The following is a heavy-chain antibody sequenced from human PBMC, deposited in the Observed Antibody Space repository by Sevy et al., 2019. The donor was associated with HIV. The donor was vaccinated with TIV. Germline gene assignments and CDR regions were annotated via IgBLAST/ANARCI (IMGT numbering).Heavy chain of an antibody. CDR2: IYYSGST. J-gene: IGHJ6*02. Sequence: SETLSLTCTVSGGSISSYYWSWIRQPPGKGLEWIGYIYYSGSTNYNPSLKSRVTISVDTSKTQFSLKLSSVTAADTAVYYCARLGSIAKYYYYYGMDVWGQGTTVTVSS. D-gene: IGHD6-6*01. V-gene: IGHV4-59*12. CDR3: ARLGSIAKYYYYYGMDV. CDR1: GGSISSYY.